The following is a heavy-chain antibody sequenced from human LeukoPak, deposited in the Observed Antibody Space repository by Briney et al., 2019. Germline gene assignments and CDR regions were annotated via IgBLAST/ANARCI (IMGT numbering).Heavy chain of an antibody. CDR3: ARAYSSSFDY. J-gene: IGHJ4*02. Sequence: GGSLRLSCAASGITFSTYWMSWVRQTPGKGLEWVANIKEDGSEKYYVESVKGRFTISRDNAKNSLFLQMNSLRAEDTAVYYCARAYSSSFDYWGQGTLVTVAS. CDR2: IKEDGSEK. V-gene: IGHV3-7*05. CDR1: GITFSTYW. D-gene: IGHD6-6*01.